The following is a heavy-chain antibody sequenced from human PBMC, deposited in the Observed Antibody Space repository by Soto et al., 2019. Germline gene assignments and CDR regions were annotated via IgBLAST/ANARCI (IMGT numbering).Heavy chain of an antibody. CDR2: IYYSGST. V-gene: IGHV4-31*03. Sequence: QVQLQESGPGLVKPSQTLSLTCTVSGASISSGGYYWGWIRQHPGKGLEWIGYIYYSGSTYYNPSLKSRVAISVDTSKTQFALKLSSVTAADTAVYYVAREPSPWGQGTLVPVSS. CDR1: GASISSGGYY. CDR3: AREPSP. J-gene: IGHJ5*02.